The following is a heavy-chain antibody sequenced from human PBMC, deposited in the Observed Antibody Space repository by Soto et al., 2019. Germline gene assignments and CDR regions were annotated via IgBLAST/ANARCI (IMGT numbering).Heavy chain of an antibody. CDR3: ARDKGVAGPGDY. Sequence: ASVKVSCKAPGYTFSSYALHCVRQAPGQRLEWMGWINAGNGNRKYSQKFQGRVTITRDTSASTAYMELSSLRSEDTAVYYCARDKGVAGPGDYWGQGTLVTVSS. D-gene: IGHD6-19*01. V-gene: IGHV1-3*01. CDR2: INAGNGNR. CDR1: GYTFSSYA. J-gene: IGHJ4*02.